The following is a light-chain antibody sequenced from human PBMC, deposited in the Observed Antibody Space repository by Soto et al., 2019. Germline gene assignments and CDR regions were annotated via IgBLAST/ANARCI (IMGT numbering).Light chain of an antibody. CDR3: QQYRIFLQL. V-gene: IGKV1-5*01. CDR1: QSINKY. CDR2: DAS. J-gene: IGKJ1*01. Sequence: DIQMTQSPSILSASVGDRVTITCRASQSINKYLAWYQQRPGRAPKLLIYDASSLESGVPPRFSGSGSGTEFTLTISSLQPDDFATYYCQQYRIFLQLFGQGTKV.